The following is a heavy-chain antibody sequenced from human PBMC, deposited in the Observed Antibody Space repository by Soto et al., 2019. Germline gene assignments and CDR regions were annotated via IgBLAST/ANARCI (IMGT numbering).Heavy chain of an antibody. CDR1: GFTFSSYS. D-gene: IGHD5-12*01. CDR2: ISSSSSYI. V-gene: IGHV3-21*01. J-gene: IGHJ6*02. Sequence: EVQLVESGGGLVKPGGSLRLSCAASGFTFSSYSMNWVRQAPGKGLEWVSSISSSSSYIYYADSVKGRFTISRDNAKNSLYLQMNSLRAEDTAVYYWARGSVYDYPGGYYYGMDVWGQGTTVTVSS. CDR3: ARGSVYDYPGGYYYGMDV.